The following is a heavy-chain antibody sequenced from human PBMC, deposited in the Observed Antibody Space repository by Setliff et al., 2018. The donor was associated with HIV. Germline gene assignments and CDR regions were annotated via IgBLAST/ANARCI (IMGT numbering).Heavy chain of an antibody. CDR1: GGTFTNSA. J-gene: IGHJ4*02. D-gene: IGHD3-22*01. CDR2: SVPLFGTV. Sequence: GASVKVSCKASGGTFTNSALTWVRQAPGQGLEWMGGSVPLFGTVKYPQKFQGRVTITTDELMTTAYMELSSLRSEDSGVYYCASGSGYCRSGSCYVGVHKNPDKYYSDYWGQGTLVTVSS. V-gene: IGHV1-69*05. CDR3: ASGSGYCRSGSCYVGVHKNPDKYYSDY.